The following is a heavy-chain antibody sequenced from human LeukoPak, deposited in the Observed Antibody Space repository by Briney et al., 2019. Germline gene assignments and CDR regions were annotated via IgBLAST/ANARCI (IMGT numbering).Heavy chain of an antibody. CDR1: GFTFSRYN. J-gene: IGHJ4*02. V-gene: IGHV3-48*02. CDR2: ISSSSGTI. Sequence: PGGSLRLSCAASGFTFSRYNLNWVRQAPGKGLEWVSYISSSSGTIYYADSVKGRFTISRDNAKNSLYLQMNSLRDEDTAVYYCARGGYYGSGSYQFDYWGQGTLVTVSS. CDR3: ARGGYYGSGSYQFDY. D-gene: IGHD3-10*01.